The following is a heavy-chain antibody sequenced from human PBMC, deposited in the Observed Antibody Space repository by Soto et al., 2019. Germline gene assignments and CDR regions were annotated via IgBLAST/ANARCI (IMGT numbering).Heavy chain of an antibody. Sequence: GGSLRLSCTASGFTFGDYAMSWFRQAPGKGLEWVGFIRSKAYGGTTEYAASVKGRFTISRDDSKSIAYLQVNSLKTEETAVYYCSTHVFGELLSKYYYYYGMDVWGQGTTVTVSS. CDR2: IRSKAYGGTT. D-gene: IGHD3-10*02. CDR3: STHVFGELLSKYYYYYGMDV. J-gene: IGHJ6*02. V-gene: IGHV3-49*03. CDR1: GFTFGDYA.